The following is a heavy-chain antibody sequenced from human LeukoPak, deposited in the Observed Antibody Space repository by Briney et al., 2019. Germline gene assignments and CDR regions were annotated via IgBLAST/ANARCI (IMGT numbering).Heavy chain of an antibody. CDR1: GGTFNNSA. CDR3: ARDVHGDYGSGWFDL. D-gene: IGHD4-17*01. J-gene: IGHJ5*02. Sequence: SVKVSCKASGGTFNNSAISWVRQAPGQGLEWLGGIMPLFGTAVYAQKFQGRVTITKDESTRTVYLELTSLTSDDTAVYYSARDVHGDYGSGWFDLWGQGTLVSVSS. V-gene: IGHV1-69*05. CDR2: IMPLFGTA.